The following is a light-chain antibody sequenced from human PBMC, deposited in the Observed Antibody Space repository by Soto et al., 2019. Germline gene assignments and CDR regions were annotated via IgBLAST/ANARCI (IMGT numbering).Light chain of an antibody. J-gene: IGKJ4*02. CDR2: ATS. V-gene: IGKV3-15*01. Sequence: EIVVTQSPATLSVSPGERATLSCSASQSVGNNFAWYQQKPGQAPRLLIFATSTRATGVPARFSGSGSGTESTLAISSLQSEDFAVYYCQQYGDWPLTFGGGAKVEIE. CDR1: QSVGNN. CDR3: QQYGDWPLT.